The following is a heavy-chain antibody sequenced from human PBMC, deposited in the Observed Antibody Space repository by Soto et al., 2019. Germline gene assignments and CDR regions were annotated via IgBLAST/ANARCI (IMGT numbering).Heavy chain of an antibody. CDR3: AKDGPEYCSGGSCYLPWFDY. J-gene: IGHJ4*02. V-gene: IGHV1-3*01. D-gene: IGHD2-15*01. CDR1: GYSFSNYD. CDR2: INAGNGNI. Sequence: QVQLVQSGAEVKKPGASVKVSCKASGYSFSNYDMHWVRQAPGQRPEWMGGINAGNGNILYSQNFQGRLVISRDTSASTAYMELSSLRSEDTALYYCAKDGPEYCSGGSCYLPWFDYWGQGTLVTVSS.